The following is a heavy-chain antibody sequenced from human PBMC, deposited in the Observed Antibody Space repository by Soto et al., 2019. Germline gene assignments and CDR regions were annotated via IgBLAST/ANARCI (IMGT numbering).Heavy chain of an antibody. J-gene: IGHJ6*02. CDR3: ARSECTCAYCYSWPFNYGVDG. Sequence: QLQLVESGGGVVQPGGSLRLSCTTSGFTFNTYGMHWVRQAPGKGREWVAIIWYDGRNKYYADSVKGRFTISRDNSKNTLYLQMNSLGAEDTALYYCARSECTCAYCYSWPFNYGVDGWGQGTTVTVSS. CDR1: GFTFNTYG. D-gene: IGHD2-21*02. V-gene: IGHV3-33*08. CDR2: IWYDGRNK.